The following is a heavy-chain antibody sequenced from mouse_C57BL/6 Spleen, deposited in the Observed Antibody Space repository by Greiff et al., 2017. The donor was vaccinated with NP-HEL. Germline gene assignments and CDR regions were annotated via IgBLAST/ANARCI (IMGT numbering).Heavy chain of an antibody. Sequence: VQLQQSGPELVKPGASVKISCKASGYSFTGYYMNWVKQSPEKSLEWIGEINPSTGGTTYNQKFKAKATLTVDKSSSTAYMQLKSLTSEDSAVYYCARRKEFITTVVAKGFDYWGQGTTLTVSS. CDR3: ARRKEFITTVVAKGFDY. D-gene: IGHD1-1*01. CDR2: INPSTGGT. V-gene: IGHV1-42*01. J-gene: IGHJ2*01. CDR1: GYSFTGYY.